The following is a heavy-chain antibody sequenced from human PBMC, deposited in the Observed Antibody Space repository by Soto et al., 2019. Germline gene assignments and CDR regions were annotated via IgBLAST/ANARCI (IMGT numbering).Heavy chain of an antibody. CDR3: ARRPYSATGDYYGMDV. CDR1: GYSFTSYW. Sequence: GESLKISCKGSGYSFTSYWIGWVRQMPGKGLEWMGIIYPGDSDTRYSPSFQGQVTISADKSISTAYLQWSSLKASDTAMYYCARRPYSATGDYYGMDVRGQGTTVTVSS. J-gene: IGHJ6*02. CDR2: IYPGDSDT. V-gene: IGHV5-51*01. D-gene: IGHD2-15*01.